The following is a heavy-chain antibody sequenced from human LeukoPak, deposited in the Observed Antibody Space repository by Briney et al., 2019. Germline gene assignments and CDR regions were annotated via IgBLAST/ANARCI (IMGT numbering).Heavy chain of an antibody. CDR1: GYTFTSFG. CDR2: ISTNNGDT. J-gene: IGHJ4*02. V-gene: IGHV1-18*01. CDR3: EREAQD. Sequence: ASVKVSCKASGYTFTSFGISWVRQAPGQGLEWMGYISTNNGDTQYAQSFRDRVTMTTDKSTSTAYMELRSLTSDDTAVYYREREAQDWGQGTQVIVSS.